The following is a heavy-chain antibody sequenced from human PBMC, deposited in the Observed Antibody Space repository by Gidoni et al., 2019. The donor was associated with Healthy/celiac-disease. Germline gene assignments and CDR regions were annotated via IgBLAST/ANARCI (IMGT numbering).Heavy chain of an antibody. J-gene: IGHJ5*02. Sequence: GGYYWSWIRPHPGKGLEWIGYIYYSGSTYYNPSLKSRVTISVDTSKNQFSLKLSSVTAADTAVYYCARVVGYAVGPWGQGTLVTVSS. CDR3: ARVVGYAVGP. CDR2: IYYSGST. CDR1: GGYY. D-gene: IGHD5-18*01. V-gene: IGHV4-31*02.